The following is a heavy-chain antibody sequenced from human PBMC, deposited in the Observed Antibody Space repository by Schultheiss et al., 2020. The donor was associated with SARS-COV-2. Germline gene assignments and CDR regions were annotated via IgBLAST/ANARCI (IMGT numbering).Heavy chain of an antibody. CDR3: AKDEEYSSSSGGALDY. CDR2: IWYDGSNK. D-gene: IGHD6-6*01. CDR1: GFTFSSYG. Sequence: GGSLRLSCAASGFTFSSYGMHWVRQAPGKGLEWVAVIWYDGSNKYYADSVKGRFTISRDNSKNTLYLQMNSLRAEDTAVYYCAKDEEYSSSSGGALDYWGQGTLVTVSS. J-gene: IGHJ4*02. V-gene: IGHV3-30*02.